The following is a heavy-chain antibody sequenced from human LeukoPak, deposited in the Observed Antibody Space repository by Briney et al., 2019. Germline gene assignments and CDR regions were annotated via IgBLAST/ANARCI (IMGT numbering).Heavy chain of an antibody. D-gene: IGHD2-15*01. CDR1: GGSFSGYY. Sequence: SETLSLTCAVYGGSFSGYYWSWIRQPPGKGLEWIGEINHSGSTNYNPSLESRVTISVDTSKNQFSLKLNSVTAAETAMYYCARGPDCSGGSCYSPQLDYWGQGTLVTVSS. CDR3: ARGPDCSGGSCYSPQLDY. CDR2: INHSGST. V-gene: IGHV4-34*01. J-gene: IGHJ4*02.